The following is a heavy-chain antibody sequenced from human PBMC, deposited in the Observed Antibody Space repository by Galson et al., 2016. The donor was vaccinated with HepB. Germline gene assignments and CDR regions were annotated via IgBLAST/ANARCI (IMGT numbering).Heavy chain of an antibody. CDR3: TKEGAYCSSSRCRYYMDV. CDR1: GFTFSSRG. D-gene: IGHD2-2*01. J-gene: IGHJ6*03. CDR2: IWPDGSDE. V-gene: IGHV3-33*06. Sequence: SLRLSCAASGFTFSSRGMHWVRQAPGKGLEWXAVIWPDGSDEKYGDSVXGRFRISRDNSKNTLYLQMNSLRAEDTAVYYCTKEGAYCSSSRCRYYMDVWGGGTTVTVSS.